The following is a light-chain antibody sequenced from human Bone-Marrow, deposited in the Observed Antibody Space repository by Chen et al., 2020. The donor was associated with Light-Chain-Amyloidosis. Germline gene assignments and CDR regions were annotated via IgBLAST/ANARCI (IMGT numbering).Light chain of an antibody. CDR2: DVS. J-gene: IGLJ3*02. CDR1: NIGSTS. CDR3: QVWDRSSDRPV. Sequence: SYVLTQPSSVSVAPGQTATIACGGNNIGSTSVHWYQQTPGPAPLLVVYDVSDRPSGIPERLSGSNSGNTATLTISRVEAGDKADYYCQVWDRSSDRPVFGGGTKLTVL. V-gene: IGLV3-21*02.